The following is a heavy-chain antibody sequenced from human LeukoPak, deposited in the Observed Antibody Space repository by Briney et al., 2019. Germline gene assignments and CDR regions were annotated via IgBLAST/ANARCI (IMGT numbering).Heavy chain of an antibody. CDR1: GGSISSSSYY. Sequence: SETLSLTCTVSGGSISSSSYYWGWIRQPPGRGLEWIGSIYYSGSTYYNPSLKSRVTISVDTSKNQFSLKLSSVTAADTAVYYCARDSRGSYLRGLNWFDPWGQGTLVTVSS. D-gene: IGHD1-26*01. CDR3: ARDSRGSYLRGLNWFDP. CDR2: IYYSGST. V-gene: IGHV4-39*07. J-gene: IGHJ5*02.